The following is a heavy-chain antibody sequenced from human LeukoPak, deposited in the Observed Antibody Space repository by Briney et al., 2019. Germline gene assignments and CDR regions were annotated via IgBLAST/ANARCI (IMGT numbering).Heavy chain of an antibody. D-gene: IGHD1-26*01. CDR3: ASVRELGYYFDY. CDR1: GYTFTGYY. J-gene: IGHJ4*02. Sequence: ASVKVSCKASGYTFTGYYMHWVRQAPGQGLEWMGWTNPNSGGTNYAQKFQGRVTMTRDTSISTAYMELSRLRFDDTAVFYCASVRELGYYFDYWGQGTLVTVSS. V-gene: IGHV1-2*02. CDR2: TNPNSGGT.